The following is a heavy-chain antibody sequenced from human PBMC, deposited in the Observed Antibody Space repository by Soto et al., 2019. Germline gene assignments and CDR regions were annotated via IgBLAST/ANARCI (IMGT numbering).Heavy chain of an antibody. Sequence: PGESLKISCKGSGYSFTTYCISWVRQMPWKGLEWMGRIDPSDSYTNYSPSFQGHVTISADKSISTAYLQWSSLKASDTAMYYCARLAVSGWSIDYYGMDVWGQGTTVAVSS. CDR1: GYSFTTYC. CDR3: ARLAVSGWSIDYYGMDV. D-gene: IGHD6-19*01. CDR2: IDPSDSYT. V-gene: IGHV5-10-1*01. J-gene: IGHJ6*02.